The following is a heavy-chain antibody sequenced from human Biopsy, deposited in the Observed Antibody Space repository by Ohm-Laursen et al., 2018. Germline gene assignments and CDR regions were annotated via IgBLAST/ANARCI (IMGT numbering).Heavy chain of an antibody. CDR3: ALAAAQTVTHFDY. Sequence: SLRLSCTASGFTFSSYAMTWFRQAPGKGLEWVSTISGNSDIIYDTDSVKGRFTISRDNSKNTLHLQMNSLRADDTAVYYCALAAAQTVTHFDYWGQGTLVTVSS. CDR1: GFTFSSYA. CDR2: ISGNSDII. D-gene: IGHD4-17*01. V-gene: IGHV3-23*01. J-gene: IGHJ4*02.